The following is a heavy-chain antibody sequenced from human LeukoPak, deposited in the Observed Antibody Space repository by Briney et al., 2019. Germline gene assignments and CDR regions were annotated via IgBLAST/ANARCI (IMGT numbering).Heavy chain of an antibody. J-gene: IGHJ4*02. CDR1: GGSISSSSYY. Sequence: SETLSLTCTVSGGSISSSSYYWGWIRQPPGKVLEWIGSIYYSGSTYYNPSLKSRVTISVDTSKNQFSLKLSSVTAADTAVYYCARHYYDSSGPFDYWGQGTLVTVSS. V-gene: IGHV4-39*01. CDR3: ARHYYDSSGPFDY. D-gene: IGHD3-22*01. CDR2: IYYSGST.